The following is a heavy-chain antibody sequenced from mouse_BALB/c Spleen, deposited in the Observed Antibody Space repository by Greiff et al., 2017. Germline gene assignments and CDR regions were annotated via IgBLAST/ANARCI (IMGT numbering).Heavy chain of an antibody. CDR3: ARRDY. CDR1: GFNIKDYY. Sequence: EVQLHQSGAELVRPGALVKLSCKASGFNIKDYYMHWVKQRPEQGLEWIGWIDPENGNTIYDPKFQGKASITADTSSNTAYLQLSSLTSEDTAVYYCARRDYWGQGTTLTVSS. J-gene: IGHJ2*01. V-gene: IGHV14-1*02. CDR2: IDPENGNT.